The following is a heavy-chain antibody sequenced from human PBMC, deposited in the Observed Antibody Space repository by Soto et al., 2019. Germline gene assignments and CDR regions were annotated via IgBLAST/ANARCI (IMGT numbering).Heavy chain of an antibody. CDR3: AKPLTIKDIVVAALDY. V-gene: IGHV3-23*01. Sequence: PGGSLRLSCAASGFTFSSYAMSWVRQAPGKGLEWVSAISGSGGSTYYADSVKGRFTISRDNSKNTLYLQMNSLRAEDTAVYYCAKPLTIKDIVVAALDYWGQGTLVTVSS. D-gene: IGHD2-15*01. CDR1: GFTFSSYA. CDR2: ISGSGGST. J-gene: IGHJ4*02.